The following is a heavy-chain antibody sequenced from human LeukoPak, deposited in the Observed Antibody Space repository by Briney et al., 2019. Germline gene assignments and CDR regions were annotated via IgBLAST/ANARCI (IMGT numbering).Heavy chain of an antibody. V-gene: IGHV1-46*01. Sequence: ASVTVSCTASGYTFTSYYMHWVRQAPGQGLEWMGIINPSGGSTSYAQKFQGRVTMTRDTSTSTVYMELSSLRSEDTAVYYCARGSSNYYDSSGCPMCAEYFQHWGQGALVTVSS. J-gene: IGHJ1*01. CDR2: INPSGGST. D-gene: IGHD3-22*01. CDR3: ARGSSNYYDSSGCPMCAEYFQH. CDR1: GYTFTSYY.